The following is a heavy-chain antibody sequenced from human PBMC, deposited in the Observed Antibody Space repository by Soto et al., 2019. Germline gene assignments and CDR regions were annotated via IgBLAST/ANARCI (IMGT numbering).Heavy chain of an antibody. J-gene: IGHJ5*02. Sequence: PGESLKISCKGSGYSFTIYWISWVHQRPGKGLEWMGRIDPSDSYTNYSPSFQGHVTISADKSISTAYLQWSSLKASDTAMYYCARLRALGYCSGGSCYGFDPWGQGTLVTVSS. CDR2: IDPSDSYT. CDR1: GYSFTIYW. V-gene: IGHV5-10-1*01. CDR3: ARLRALGYCSGGSCYGFDP. D-gene: IGHD2-15*01.